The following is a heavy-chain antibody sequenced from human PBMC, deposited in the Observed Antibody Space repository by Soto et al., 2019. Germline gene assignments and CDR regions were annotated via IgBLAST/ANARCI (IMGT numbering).Heavy chain of an antibody. CDR1: GGSISSGGYY. Sequence: PSETLSLTCTVSGGSISSGGYYWSWIRQHPGKGLEWIGYIYYSGSTYYNPSLKSRVTISVDTSKNQFSLKLSSVTAADTAVYYCARGPIPTQQLVRGNWFDPWGQGTLVTVSS. V-gene: IGHV4-31*03. CDR2: IYYSGST. J-gene: IGHJ5*02. D-gene: IGHD6-13*01. CDR3: ARGPIPTQQLVRGNWFDP.